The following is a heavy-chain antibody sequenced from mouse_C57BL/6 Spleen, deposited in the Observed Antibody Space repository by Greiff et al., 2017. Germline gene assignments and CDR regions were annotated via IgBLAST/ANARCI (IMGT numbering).Heavy chain of an antibody. Sequence: VQLQESGAELVRPGASVTLSCKASGYTFTDYEMHWVKQTPVHGLEWIGAIDPETGGTAYNQKFKGKAILTAVKSSSTAYMELRSLTSEDSSVYYFTSHPPRQAMDYWGQGTSVTVSS. CDR1: GYTFTDYE. V-gene: IGHV1-15*01. CDR3: TSHPPRQAMDY. D-gene: IGHD3-2*01. J-gene: IGHJ4*01. CDR2: IDPETGGT.